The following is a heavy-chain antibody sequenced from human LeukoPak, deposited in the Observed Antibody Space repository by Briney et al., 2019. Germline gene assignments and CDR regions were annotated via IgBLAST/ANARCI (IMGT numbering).Heavy chain of an antibody. D-gene: IGHD2-2*01. J-gene: IGHJ5*02. V-gene: IGHV4-31*03. CDR3: AGDIVVVPAANPHGWFDH. Sequence: PSETLSLTCTVSGGSISRGGYFWTWIRQHPGKGLEWIAYIYYNGSTYYNPSLKSRVGILRDTSKNQFSLKLSSVTAADTSVYYCAGDIVVVPAANPHGWFDHWGQGTLVTVSS. CDR1: GGSISRGGYF. CDR2: IYYNGST.